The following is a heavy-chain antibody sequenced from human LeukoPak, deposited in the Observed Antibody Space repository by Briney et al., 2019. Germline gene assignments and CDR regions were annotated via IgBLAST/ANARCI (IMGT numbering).Heavy chain of an antibody. CDR3: ARDLTDSSGSV. CDR2: IIPILGIA. CDR1: GGTFSSYT. J-gene: IGHJ4*02. V-gene: IGHV1-69*04. D-gene: IGHD6-19*01. Sequence: SVKVSCKASGGTFSSYTISWVRQAPGQGLERMGRIIPILGIANYAQKFHGRVTITADKSTSTAYMELSSLRSEDTAVYYCARDLTDSSGSVWGQGTLVTVSS.